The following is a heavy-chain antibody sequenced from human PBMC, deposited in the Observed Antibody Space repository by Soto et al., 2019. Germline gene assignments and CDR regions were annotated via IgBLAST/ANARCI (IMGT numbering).Heavy chain of an antibody. CDR2: IDPSDSYT. CDR1: GYSFTSYW. Sequence: GESLKISCKGSGYSFTSYWISWVRQMSGKGLEWMGTIDPSDSYTNCSPSFQGHVTMSADKSISTAYLQWRSLKASDTATYYCARLGFNYDFLSGYYNVHHYYGIDVWGQGTTVTVSS. J-gene: IGHJ6*02. V-gene: IGHV5-10-1*01. CDR3: ARLGFNYDFLSGYYNVHHYYGIDV. D-gene: IGHD3-3*01.